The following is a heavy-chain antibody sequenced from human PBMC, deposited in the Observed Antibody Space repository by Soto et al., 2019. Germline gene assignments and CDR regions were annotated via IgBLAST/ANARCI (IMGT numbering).Heavy chain of an antibody. CDR3: ATRRDASYYYYGMDV. V-gene: IGHV3-23*01. D-gene: IGHD2-2*01. Sequence: GGSLKLSCAASGFTFSTYAMTWFRQATGKGLEWVSAISGGGDNTYYADSVKGRFTISRDNSKNTLFLQMNSLRAEDTAVYYCATRRDASYYYYGMDVWGQGTTVTVSS. J-gene: IGHJ6*02. CDR2: ISGGGDNT. CDR1: GFTFSTYA.